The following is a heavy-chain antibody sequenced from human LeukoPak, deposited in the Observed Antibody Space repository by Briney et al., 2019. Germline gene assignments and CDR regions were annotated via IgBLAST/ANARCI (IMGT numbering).Heavy chain of an antibody. V-gene: IGHV1-18*01. CDR1: GYTFNRYG. CDR3: ARGSYSSSWKTFDY. J-gene: IGHJ4*02. CDR2: ISGYNGNT. D-gene: IGHD6-13*01. Sequence: ASVKVSCKASGYTFNRYGISWVRQAPGQGLEWMGWISGYNGNTKYAQKVQGGVTMTIDTSTSTAYMELRSLRADDTAMYYCARGSYSSSWKTFDYWGQGTLVTVSS.